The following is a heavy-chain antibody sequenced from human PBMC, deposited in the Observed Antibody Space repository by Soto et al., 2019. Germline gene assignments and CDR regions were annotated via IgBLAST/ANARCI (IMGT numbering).Heavy chain of an antibody. V-gene: IGHV3-23*01. CDR1: GFTFSSYA. CDR3: AKGGDSGYDQLWDYYYYGMDV. J-gene: IGHJ6*02. Sequence: GGSLRLSCAASGFTFSSYAMSWVRQAPGKGLEWVSAISGSGGSTYYADSVKGRFTISRDNSKNTLYLQMNSLRAEDTAVYYCAKGGDSGYDQLWDYYYYGMDVWGQGTTVTVSS. D-gene: IGHD5-12*01. CDR2: ISGSGGST.